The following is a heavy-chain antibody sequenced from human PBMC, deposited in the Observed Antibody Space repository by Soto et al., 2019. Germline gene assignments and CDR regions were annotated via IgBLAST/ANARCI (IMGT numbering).Heavy chain of an antibody. CDR3: ARGQTITRIVVVPYSFDY. CDR1: GGSFSGYD. V-gene: IGHV4-34*01. J-gene: IGHJ4*02. Sequence: SETLSLTCAVYGGSFSGYDWRWIRQPPGKGREWSGEINQMGSTNYNPSLKSRVPLSVDTSKNQFSLKLSSVTAADTAVYYCARGQTITRIVVVPYSFDYWGQGTLVTVSS. CDR2: INQMGST. D-gene: IGHD3-22*01.